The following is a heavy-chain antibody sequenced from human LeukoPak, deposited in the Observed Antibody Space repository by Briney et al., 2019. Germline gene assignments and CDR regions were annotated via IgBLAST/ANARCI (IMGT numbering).Heavy chain of an antibody. CDR1: GFTFSSYA. J-gene: IGHJ5*02. CDR3: ARRADCGGDCYSDNWFDP. Sequence: GGSLRLSCAASGFTFSSYAMSWVRQAPGKGLEWVSAISGSGGSTYYADSVKGRFTISRDNSKNTLYLQMNSLRAEDTAVYYCARRADCGGDCYSDNWFDPWGQGTLVTVSS. V-gene: IGHV3-23*01. CDR2: ISGSGGST. D-gene: IGHD2-21*01.